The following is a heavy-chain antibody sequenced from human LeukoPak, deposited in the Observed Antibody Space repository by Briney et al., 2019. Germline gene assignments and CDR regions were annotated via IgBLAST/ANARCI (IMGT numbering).Heavy chain of an antibody. J-gene: IGHJ4*02. CDR1: GFTFSSYS. CDR2: ISSSSSYI. CDR3: ARDLFPVVTPLYFAY. V-gene: IGHV3-21*01. D-gene: IGHD4-23*01. Sequence: GGSLRLSCAASGFTFSSYSMNWVRQAPGKGLEWVSSISSSSSYIYYADSVKGRFTISRDNAKNSLYLQMNSLRAEDTAVYYCARDLFPVVTPLYFAYWGQGTLVTVST.